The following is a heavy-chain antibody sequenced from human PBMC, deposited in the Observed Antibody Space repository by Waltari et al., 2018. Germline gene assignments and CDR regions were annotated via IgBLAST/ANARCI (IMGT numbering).Heavy chain of an antibody. CDR2: IYPGDSDT. CDR3: ARQGFPMTLYYFDS. Sequence: EVQLVQSGAEVKKPGESLKISCKSSGYTFTSYWIGWVRQMPGKGLEWMGIIYPGDSDTKYNPSFQGQVTISADKSISTAYLRWSSLKASDTAMYYCARQGFPMTLYYFDSWGQGTLVTVSS. V-gene: IGHV5-51*01. CDR1: GYTFTSYW. J-gene: IGHJ4*02.